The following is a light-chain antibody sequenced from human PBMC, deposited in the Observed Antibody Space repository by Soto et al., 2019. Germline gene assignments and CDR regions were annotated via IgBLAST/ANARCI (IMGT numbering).Light chain of an antibody. CDR2: DVT. V-gene: IGLV2-11*01. J-gene: IGLJ1*01. Sequence: QSVLTQPRSVSGSPGQSVTISCTGTSSDVGGYKYVSWYQHHPGKAPKLLIYDVTERPSGVPDRFSGSKSGYTASLTISGLQAEDEADYYCCSYGGSLYVFGTGTKVTAL. CDR1: SSDVGGYKY. CDR3: CSYGGSLYV.